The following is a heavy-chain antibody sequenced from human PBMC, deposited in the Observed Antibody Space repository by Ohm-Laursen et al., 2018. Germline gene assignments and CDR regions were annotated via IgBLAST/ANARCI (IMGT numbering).Heavy chain of an antibody. J-gene: IGHJ4*02. V-gene: IGHV3-7*01. D-gene: IGHD5-24*01. CDR3: ARATRDGYDY. CDR1: GFTFSTYW. Sequence: SLRLSCSASGFTFSTYWMNWFRQAPGKGLESVASINQDGSEKYFVDSVRGRFTIYRDNAKNSLYLQMNSLRAEDTAVYYCARATRDGYDYWGQGTLVTVSS. CDR2: INQDGSEK.